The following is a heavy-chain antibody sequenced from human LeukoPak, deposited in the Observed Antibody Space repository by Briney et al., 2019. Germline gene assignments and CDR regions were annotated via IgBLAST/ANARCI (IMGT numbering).Heavy chain of an antibody. CDR1: GFTFSSYS. D-gene: IGHD4-11*01. CDR2: IGGSSSTI. Sequence: GGSLRLSCAASGFTFSSYSMNWVRQAPGKGLEWVSYIGGSSSTIFYADSVKGRFTIPRDNAKNSLYLQMNSLRAEDTAVYYCAKDGPDYPDAFDIWGQGTMVTVSS. V-gene: IGHV3-48*04. CDR3: AKDGPDYPDAFDI. J-gene: IGHJ3*02.